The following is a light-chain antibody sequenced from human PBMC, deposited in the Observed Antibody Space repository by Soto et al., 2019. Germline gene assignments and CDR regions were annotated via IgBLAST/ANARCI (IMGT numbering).Light chain of an antibody. J-gene: IGKJ1*01. V-gene: IGKV3-20*01. Sequence: EIVLTQSPGTLSLSPGERATLSCRASQSVSSSYLDWYQQKPGQAPRLLIYGASSRAAGIPDRFSGSGSGTDFTLTISRLEPEDFAVYYCQHYGSSPWTFGQGTKVDIK. CDR2: GAS. CDR1: QSVSSSY. CDR3: QHYGSSPWT.